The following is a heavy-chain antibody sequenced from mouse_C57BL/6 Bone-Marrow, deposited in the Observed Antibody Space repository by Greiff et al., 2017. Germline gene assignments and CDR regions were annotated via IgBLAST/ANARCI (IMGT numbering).Heavy chain of an antibody. Sequence: VQLQQSGPELVKPGASVKISCKASGYTFTDYYMNWVKQSHGKSLEWIGDINPNNGGTSYNQKFKGKATLTVDKSSSTAYMELRSLTSEDSAVYYCARGSSCDYWGQGTTLTVSS. V-gene: IGHV1-26*01. CDR1: GYTFTDYY. J-gene: IGHJ2*01. CDR2: INPNNGGT. CDR3: ARGSSCDY.